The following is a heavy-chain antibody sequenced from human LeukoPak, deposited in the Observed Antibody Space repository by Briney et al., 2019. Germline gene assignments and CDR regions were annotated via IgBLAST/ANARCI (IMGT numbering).Heavy chain of an antibody. V-gene: IGHV3-33*08. J-gene: IGHJ4*02. CDR1: GFTFSSYS. Sequence: GGSLRLSCAASGFTFSSYSMNWVRQAPGKGLEWVAVIWYDGSNKYYADSVKGRFTISRDNSKNTLYLQMNSLRAEDTAVYYCARDPLRYFDRLPNRFDYWGQGTLVTVSS. CDR2: IWYDGSNK. CDR3: ARDPLRYFDRLPNRFDY. D-gene: IGHD3-9*01.